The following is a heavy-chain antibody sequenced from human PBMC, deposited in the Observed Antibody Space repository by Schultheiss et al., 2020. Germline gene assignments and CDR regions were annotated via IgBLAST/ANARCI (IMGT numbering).Heavy chain of an antibody. CDR2: IKQDGSEK. D-gene: IGHD2-15*01. CDR3: AKGLRLVVVAPFAPSDY. V-gene: IGHV3-7*03. CDR1: GFTLSNYW. Sequence: GGSLRLSCVASGFTLSNYWMNWVRQAPGKGLEWVANIKQDGSEKNYVDSVKGRFTISRDNTKNSLYLQMDSLRPEDTAVYYCAKGLRLVVVAPFAPSDYWGQGTLVTVSS. J-gene: IGHJ4*02.